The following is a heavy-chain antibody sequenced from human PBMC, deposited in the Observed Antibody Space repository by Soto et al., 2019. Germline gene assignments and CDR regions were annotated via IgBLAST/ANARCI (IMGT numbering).Heavy chain of an antibody. D-gene: IGHD5-12*01. CDR2: IYYSGST. CDR1: GGSISSYY. Sequence: SETLSLTCTVSGGSISSYYRSWIRQPPGKGLEWIGSIYYSGSTYYNPSLKSRVTISVDTSKNQFSLKLSSVTAADTAVYYCARRRRDGYKGLDYWGQGTLVTVSS. J-gene: IGHJ4*02. CDR3: ARRRRDGYKGLDY. V-gene: IGHV4-59*05.